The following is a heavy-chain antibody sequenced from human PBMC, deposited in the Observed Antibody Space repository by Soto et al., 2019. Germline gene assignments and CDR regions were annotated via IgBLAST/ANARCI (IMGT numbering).Heavy chain of an antibody. Sequence: QITLKESGPTLVKPTQTLTLTCTFSGFSLTTSGRGVGGIRQPPGKALEWLALFFWGDDKRYSPSLKTRITISKDNSKNQVVLTMTNMGPEDTATYYCAPRLAMMDAFDVWGQGTVVTVSS. CDR1: GFSLTTSGRG. J-gene: IGHJ3*01. CDR2: FFWGDDK. V-gene: IGHV2-5*02. D-gene: IGHD3-16*01. CDR3: APRLAMMDAFDV.